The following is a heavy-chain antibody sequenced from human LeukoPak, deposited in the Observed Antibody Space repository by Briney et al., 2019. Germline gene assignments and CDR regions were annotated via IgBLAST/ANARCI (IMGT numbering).Heavy chain of an antibody. V-gene: IGHV4-59*08. CDR3: ARLTFPQGGC. J-gene: IGHJ4*02. Sequence: SETLSLTCTVSGGSISGYYYNWIRQPPGKGLEWIGYIYYSGSTNYNPSLKSRVTMSVDTSKNQFSLNLSSVTAADTAVYYCARLTFPQGGCWGQGTLVTVSS. CDR1: GGSISGYY. CDR2: IYYSGST. D-gene: IGHD6-19*01.